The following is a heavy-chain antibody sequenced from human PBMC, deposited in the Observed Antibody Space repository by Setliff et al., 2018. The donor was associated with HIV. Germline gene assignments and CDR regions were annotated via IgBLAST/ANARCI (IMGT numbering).Heavy chain of an antibody. Sequence: PGGSLRLSCVGSGFTFSHAWMSWVRQAPGKGLEWIGRMKSEVGGGTIDYVAPVKGRFTISRDDSKNTLYMQMNSLRTEDTAVYYCTTWGDSFDYWGQGTLVTVSS. V-gene: IGHV3-15*01. D-gene: IGHD3-16*01. CDR3: TTWGDSFDY. J-gene: IGHJ4*02. CDR2: MKSEVGGGTI. CDR1: GFTFSHAW.